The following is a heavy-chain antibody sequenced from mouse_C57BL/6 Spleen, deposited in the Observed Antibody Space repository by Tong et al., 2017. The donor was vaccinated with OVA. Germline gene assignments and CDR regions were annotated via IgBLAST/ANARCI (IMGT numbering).Heavy chain of an antibody. D-gene: IGHD1-1*01. CDR2: ILPGSGST. J-gene: IGHJ3*01. CDR1: GYTFSSYW. V-gene: IGHV1-9*01. Sequence: VQLQESGAELMKPGASVKISCKATGYTFSSYWIEWVKQRPGHGLEWIGEILPGSGSTNYNEKFKGKATFTADTSSSTAYMELSSLTNEDSAVYYCTRSITTVVATAYWGQGTLVTVSA. CDR3: TRSITTVVATAY.